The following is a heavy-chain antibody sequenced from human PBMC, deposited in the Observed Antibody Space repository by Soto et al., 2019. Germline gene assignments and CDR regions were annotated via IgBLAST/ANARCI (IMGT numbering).Heavy chain of an antibody. Sequence: QSRSLTCAISGDSVSCISAASISIRLSPSRGLEWLARTYYRSRWYNDYAVSVRSRITVNPDTSKNQFSLQLTSVTPEDTAVYYCAGTTSHQWYYMDVWGKGTTVTVSS. J-gene: IGHJ6*03. V-gene: IGHV6-1*01. CDR2: TYYRSRWYN. CDR1: GDSVSCISAA. CDR3: AGTTSHQWYYMDV. D-gene: IGHD1-7*01.